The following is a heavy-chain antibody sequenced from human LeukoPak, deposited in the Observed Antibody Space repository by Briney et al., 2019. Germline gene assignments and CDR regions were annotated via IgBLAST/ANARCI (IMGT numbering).Heavy chain of an antibody. CDR3: ARLSPPIASFCSGGTCYSGGFDP. CDR2: ITTYNGNT. CDR1: VYALTSYG. D-gene: IGHD2-15*01. V-gene: IGHV1-18*01. J-gene: IGHJ5*02. Sequence: GASVKVSCKSSVYALTSYGITWVRQAPAQGLEWMGWITTYNGNTYYAQNFQGRDTMTADTSTSTAYMEVRSLRSDDTAVYYCARLSPPIASFCSGGTCYSGGFDPWGQGTLVTVSS.